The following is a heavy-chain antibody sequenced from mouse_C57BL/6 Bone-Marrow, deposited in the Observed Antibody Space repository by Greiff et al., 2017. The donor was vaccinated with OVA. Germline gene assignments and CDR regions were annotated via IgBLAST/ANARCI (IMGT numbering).Heavy chain of an antibody. J-gene: IGHJ4*01. V-gene: IGHV1-9*01. CDR3: ARIRVYYGNDYYAMDY. CDR1: GYTFTGYW. D-gene: IGHD2-1*01. CDR2: ILPGSGST. Sequence: QVQLQQSGAELMKPGASVKLSCKATGYTFTGYWIEWVKQRPGHGLEWIGEILPGSGSTNYNKKFKGKATFTADTTSNTAYMQLSSLTTEDSAIYYCARIRVYYGNDYYAMDYWGQGTSVTVSS.